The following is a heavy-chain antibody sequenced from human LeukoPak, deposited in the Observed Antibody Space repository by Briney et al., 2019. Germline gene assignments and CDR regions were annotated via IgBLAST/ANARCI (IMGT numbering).Heavy chain of an antibody. Sequence: SETLSLTCTVSGYSISSGYYWGWIRQPPGKGLEWIGSIYHSGSTYYNPSLKSRVTISVDTSKNQFSLKLSSVTAADTAVYYCARGRVYSSSRRRMRAFDIWGQGTMVTVSS. V-gene: IGHV4-38-2*02. J-gene: IGHJ3*02. D-gene: IGHD6-13*01. CDR1: GYSISSGYY. CDR3: ARGRVYSSSRRRMRAFDI. CDR2: IYHSGST.